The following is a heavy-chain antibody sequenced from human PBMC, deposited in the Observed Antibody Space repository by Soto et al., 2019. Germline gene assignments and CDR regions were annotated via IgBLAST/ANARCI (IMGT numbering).Heavy chain of an antibody. Sequence: QVQLQESGPGLVKPSETLSLTCTVSGGSVSSGSYYWSWIRQPPGKGLEWIGDIYYSGSTNYNPSLKSRVTISVDTSKNQFSLKLSSVTAADTAVYYCARDGCSSTSCYNGWFDPWGQGTLVTVSS. J-gene: IGHJ5*02. V-gene: IGHV4-61*01. D-gene: IGHD2-2*02. CDR3: ARDGCSSTSCYNGWFDP. CDR1: GGSVSSGSYY. CDR2: IYYSGST.